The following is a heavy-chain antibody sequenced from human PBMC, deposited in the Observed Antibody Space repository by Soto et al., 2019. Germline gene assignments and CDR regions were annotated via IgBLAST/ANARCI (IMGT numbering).Heavy chain of an antibody. J-gene: IGHJ5*02. V-gene: IGHV5-51*01. CDR1: GYSFTSYW. CDR2: IYPGDSDT. CDR3: ARHHATGLYDYVDSRFDP. D-gene: IGHD3-16*01. Sequence: PGESLKISCKGSGYSFTSYWIGWVRQMPGKGLEWMGIIYPGDSDTRYSPSFQGQVTISADKSISTAYLQWSSLKASDTAMYYCARHHATGLYDYVDSRFDPWGQGTLVTFYS.